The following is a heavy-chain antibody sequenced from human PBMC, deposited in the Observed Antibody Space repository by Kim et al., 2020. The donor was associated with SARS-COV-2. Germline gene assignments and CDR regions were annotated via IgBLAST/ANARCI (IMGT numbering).Heavy chain of an antibody. Sequence: SETLSLTCTVSGGSISSYYWSWIRQPPGKGLEWIGYIYYSGSTNYNPSLKSRVTISVDTSKNQFSLKLSSVTAADTAVYYCARAPMVRGSYPFYYFDYWGQGTLVTVSS. D-gene: IGHD3-10*01. V-gene: IGHV4-59*01. CDR1: GGSISSYY. CDR2: IYYSGST. CDR3: ARAPMVRGSYPFYYFDY. J-gene: IGHJ4*02.